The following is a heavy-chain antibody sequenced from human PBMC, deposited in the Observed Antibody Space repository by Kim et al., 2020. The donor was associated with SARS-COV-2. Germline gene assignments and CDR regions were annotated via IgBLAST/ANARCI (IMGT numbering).Heavy chain of an antibody. J-gene: IGHJ4*02. Sequence: SETLSLTCTVSGGSISSSSYYWGWIRQPPGKGLEWIGSIYYSGSTYYNPSLKSRVTISVDTSKNQFSLKLSSVTAADTAVYYCARSDLPGGYGGFDYWGQRT. CDR2: IYYSGST. CDR1: GGSISSSSYY. V-gene: IGHV4-39*01. D-gene: IGHD3-10*01. CDR3: ARSDLPGGYGGFDY.